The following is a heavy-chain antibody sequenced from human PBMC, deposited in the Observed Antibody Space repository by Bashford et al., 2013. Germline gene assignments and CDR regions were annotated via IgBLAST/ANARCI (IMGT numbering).Heavy chain of an antibody. D-gene: IGHD3-3*01. CDR3: AREFWSGYYPNILSDYYYYYVWTS. J-gene: IGHJ6*02. V-gene: IGHV1-8*01. Sequence: VASVKVSCKTSGYNFNNFDINWVRQATGQGLEWMGWMNPKTGNRYYAERFQGRVAMTRNSSINTAYMELSSLRSEDTAVYYCAREFWSGYYPNILSDYYYYYVWTSGAKGPRSPSP. CDR2: MNPKTGNR. CDR1: GYNFNNFD.